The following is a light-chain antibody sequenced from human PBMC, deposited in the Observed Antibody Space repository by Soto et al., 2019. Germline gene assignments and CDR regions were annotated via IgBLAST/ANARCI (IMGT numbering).Light chain of an antibody. CDR2: SNY. J-gene: IGLJ2*01. V-gene: IGLV1-44*01. CDR1: NSNIGSNP. Sequence: QSVLTQPPSASGTPGQRVTISCSGSNSNIGSNPVHWYQQFPGTAPKVLIYSNYQRPSGVPDRFSGSKSGTSASLAISGLQSEDEADYYCAAWDDRLSALLFGGGTKVTVL. CDR3: AAWDDRLSALL.